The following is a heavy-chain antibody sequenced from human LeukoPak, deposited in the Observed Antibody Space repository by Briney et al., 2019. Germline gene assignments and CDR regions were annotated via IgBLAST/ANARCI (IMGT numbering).Heavy chain of an antibody. CDR2: ISGSGGST. J-gene: IGHJ6*02. CDR1: GFTFSSYT. D-gene: IGHD4-11*01. Sequence: GGSLRLSCAASGFTFSSYTMNWIRQAPGKGLEWVSGISGSGGSTYYADSVKGRFTISRDNSKSTLYLQMNSLRDEDTAMYYCARDYSNLRGMDVWGQGTTVTVSS. CDR3: ARDYSNLRGMDV. V-gene: IGHV3-23*01.